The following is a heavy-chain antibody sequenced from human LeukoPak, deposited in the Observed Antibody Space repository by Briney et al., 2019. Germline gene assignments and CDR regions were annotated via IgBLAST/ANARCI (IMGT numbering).Heavy chain of an antibody. J-gene: IGHJ6*02. CDR2: IYYSGST. CDR1: GGSISSSSYY. D-gene: IGHD6-13*01. CDR3: ARDGSSQYYYYGMDV. V-gene: IGHV4-39*07. Sequence: PSETLSLTCTVSGGSISSSSYYWGWIRQPPGKGLEWIGSIYYSGSTYYNPSLKSRVTISVDTSKNQFSLRLSSVTAADTAVYYCARDGSSQYYYYGMDVWGQGTTVTVSS.